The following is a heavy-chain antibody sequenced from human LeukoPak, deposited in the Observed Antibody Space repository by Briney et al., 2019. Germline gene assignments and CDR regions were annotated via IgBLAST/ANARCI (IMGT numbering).Heavy chain of an antibody. Sequence: ASVKVSCKASGYTFTSYGISWVRQAPGQGLEWMGWISAYNGNTNYAQKLQGRVTMTTDTSTSTAYMELRSLRSDDTAVYYCAREGLGLDSRCYRVDYWGQGTMVTVSS. J-gene: IGHJ4*02. CDR3: AREGLGLDSRCYRVDY. CDR2: ISAYNGNT. V-gene: IGHV1-18*01. D-gene: IGHD2-15*01. CDR1: GYTFTSYG.